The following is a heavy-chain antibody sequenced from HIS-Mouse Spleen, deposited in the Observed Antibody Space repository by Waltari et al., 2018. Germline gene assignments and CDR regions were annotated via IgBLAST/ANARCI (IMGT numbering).Heavy chain of an antibody. D-gene: IGHD6-13*01. J-gene: IGHJ2*01. CDR2: IYSGGST. Sequence: EVQLVESGGGLIQPGGSLGSCWAASGFTVSSNDMRWVRQAPGKGLVWVSVIYSGGSTYYADSVKGRFTISRDNSKNTLYLQMNSLRAEDTAVYYCARGGLAAAGWYFDLWGRGTLVTVSS. V-gene: IGHV3-53*01. CDR3: ARGGLAAAGWYFDL. CDR1: GFTVSSND.